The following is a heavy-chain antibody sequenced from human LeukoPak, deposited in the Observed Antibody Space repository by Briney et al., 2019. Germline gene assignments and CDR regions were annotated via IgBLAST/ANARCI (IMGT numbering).Heavy chain of an antibody. CDR1: GFTFSDYN. D-gene: IGHD2-15*01. J-gene: IGHJ6*03. Sequence: RTGGSLRLSCAASGFTFSDYNMRWIRQPPGKGLEWIGSIYYRGSTYYNPSLKSRVTISVDTSKNQFSLKLSSVTAADTAVYYCARGYCSGGSCYSYYYYNYMDVWGKGTTVTVSS. V-gene: IGHV4-38-2*01. CDR2: IYYRGST. CDR3: ARGYCSGGSCYSYYYYNYMDV.